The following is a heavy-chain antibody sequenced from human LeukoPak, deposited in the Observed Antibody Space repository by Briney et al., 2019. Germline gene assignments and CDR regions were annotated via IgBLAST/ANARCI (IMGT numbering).Heavy chain of an antibody. D-gene: IGHD2-15*01. CDR3: ARGGLRWRDPFDI. CDR2: MNPESGYT. V-gene: IGHV1-8*01. CDR1: GYTFNIYD. J-gene: IGHJ3*02. Sequence: ASAKVSCKASGYTFNIYDINWVRQAPGQGLEWMGWMNPESGYTGYAQKFQGRITMTRNTSINTAYVELSSLRSEDTAVYFCARGGLRWRDPFDIWGHGTMVTVSS.